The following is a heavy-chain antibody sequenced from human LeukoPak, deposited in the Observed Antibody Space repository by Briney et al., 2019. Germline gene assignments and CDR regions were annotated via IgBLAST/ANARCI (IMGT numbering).Heavy chain of an antibody. CDR2: IYYSGST. CDR1: GGSISSYY. CDR3: ARALAGYSSGWDDAFDI. D-gene: IGHD6-19*01. V-gene: IGHV4-59*01. J-gene: IGHJ3*02. Sequence: SETLSLTCTVSGGSISSYYWSWIRQPPGKGLEWIGYIYYSGSTNYNPSLKSRVTISVDTSKSQFSLKLSSVTAADTAVYYCARALAGYSSGWDDAFDIWGQGTMVTVSS.